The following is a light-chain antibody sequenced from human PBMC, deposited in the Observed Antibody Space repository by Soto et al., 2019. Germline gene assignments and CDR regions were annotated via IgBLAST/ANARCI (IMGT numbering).Light chain of an antibody. CDR2: SAS. V-gene: IGKV1-39*01. Sequence: DIQMTQSPSSLSASAGDRVTVSCRASQSITSSLNWYQQKPGKATKVLIYSASTLQSGVPSRFSGSGFGTDFKLTINSLQPDDFATYFCQQSVXSYTCGPGTKV. CDR1: QSITSS. J-gene: IGKJ2*01. CDR3: QQSVXSYT.